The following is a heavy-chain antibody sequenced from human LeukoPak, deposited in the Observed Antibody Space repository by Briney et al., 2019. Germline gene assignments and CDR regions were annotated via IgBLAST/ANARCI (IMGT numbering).Heavy chain of an antibody. D-gene: IGHD3-22*01. CDR1: GGSISSGDCY. V-gene: IGHV4-30-4*08. J-gene: IGHJ4*02. Sequence: SETLSLTCTVSGGSISSGDCYWSWIRQPPGKGLEWIGYIYYSGSTYYNPSLKSRVTISVDTSKNQFSLKLSSVTAADTAVYYCARGGYYDSSGYFDYWGQGTLVTVSS. CDR3: ARGGYYDSSGYFDY. CDR2: IYYSGST.